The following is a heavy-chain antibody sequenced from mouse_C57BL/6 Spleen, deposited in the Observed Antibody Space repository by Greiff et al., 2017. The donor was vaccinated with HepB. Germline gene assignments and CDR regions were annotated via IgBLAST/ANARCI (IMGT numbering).Heavy chain of an antibody. D-gene: IGHD3-2*02. CDR1: GFTFSSYA. CDR2: ISSGGDYI. J-gene: IGHJ3*01. CDR3: TREDSSGPAWFAY. Sequence: EVKVEESGEGLVKPGGSLKLSCAASGFTFSSYAMSWVRQTPEKRLEWVAYISSGGDYIYYADTVKGRFTISRDNARNTLYLQMSSLKSEDTAMYYCTREDSSGPAWFAYWGQGTLVTVSA. V-gene: IGHV5-9-1*02.